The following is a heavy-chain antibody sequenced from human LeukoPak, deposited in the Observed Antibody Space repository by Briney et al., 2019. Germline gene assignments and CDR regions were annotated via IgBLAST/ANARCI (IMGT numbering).Heavy chain of an antibody. CDR3: TTVAVVLMVYAFPYFLDY. CDR1: AYTFTNFW. J-gene: IGHJ4*02. V-gene: IGHV3-7*01. Sequence: GGSLRLSCVAYAYTFTNFWMGWPRQTPGRGLEWVANINEDGGEKYYADSVKGRFTITRDNAKNTLYLQMNSLRAEDTAVYYCTTVAVVLMVYAFPYFLDYWGQGTLVTVSS. D-gene: IGHD2-8*01. CDR2: INEDGGEK.